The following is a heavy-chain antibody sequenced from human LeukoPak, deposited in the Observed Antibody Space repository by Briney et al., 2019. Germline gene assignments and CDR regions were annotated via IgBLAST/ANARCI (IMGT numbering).Heavy chain of an antibody. CDR2: INPNSGGT. CDR1: GYTFTGYY. Sequence: ASVKVSCKASGYTFTGYYMHWVRQAPGQGLEWMGWINPNSGGTNYAQKFQGRVTMTRDTSISTAYMELSRLRSDDTAVYYCARDLYTGNWTDPSYWGQGTLVTVSS. CDR3: ARDLYTGNWTDPSY. D-gene: IGHD1-1*01. V-gene: IGHV1-2*02. J-gene: IGHJ4*02.